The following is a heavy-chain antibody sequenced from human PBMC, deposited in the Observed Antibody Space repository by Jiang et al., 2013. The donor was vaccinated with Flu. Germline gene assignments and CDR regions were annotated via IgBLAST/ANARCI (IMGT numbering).Heavy chain of an antibody. CDR3: ARGAMRWLRPGFDY. CDR1: GGSFSGYY. V-gene: IGHV4-34*01. J-gene: IGHJ4*02. D-gene: IGHD3-22*01. CDR2: INHSGST. Sequence: LLKPSETLSLTCAVYGGSFSGYYWSWIRQPPGKGLEWIGEINHSGSTNYNPSLKSRVTISVDTSKNQFSLKLSSVTAADTAVYYCARGAMRWLRPGFDYWGQGTLVTVSS.